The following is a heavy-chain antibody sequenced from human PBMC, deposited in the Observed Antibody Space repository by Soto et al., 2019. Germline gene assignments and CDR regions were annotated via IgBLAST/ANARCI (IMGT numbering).Heavy chain of an antibody. CDR3: AKWHTYYYDSRGFSGFDC. D-gene: IGHD3-22*01. CDR1: GLTFSRYA. CDR2: MSGGGETT. Sequence: GGSLRLSCAASGLTFSRYAMTWVRQAPGKGLEWVSAMSGGGETTYYADSVKGRFAISRDNSRNTLYLQMNSLRAEDTAAYYCAKWHTYYYDSRGFSGFDCWGRGTLVTVSS. V-gene: IGHV3-23*01. J-gene: IGHJ4*02.